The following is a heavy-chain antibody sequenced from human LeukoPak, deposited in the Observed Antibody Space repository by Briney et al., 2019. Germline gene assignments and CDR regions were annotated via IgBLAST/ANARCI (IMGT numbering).Heavy chain of an antibody. CDR2: ISDSGGNT. CDR3: AKQDIRSSAWCD. Sequence: GGSLRLSCAASGFTFSSYAMSWVRQAPGQGLEWVSAISDSGGNTYHADSVKGRFTISRDNSKNTLYLQMNSLRAEDTAVHYCAKQDIRSSAWCDWGQGTLVTVSS. J-gene: IGHJ4*02. V-gene: IGHV3-23*01. D-gene: IGHD6-19*01. CDR1: GFTFSSYA.